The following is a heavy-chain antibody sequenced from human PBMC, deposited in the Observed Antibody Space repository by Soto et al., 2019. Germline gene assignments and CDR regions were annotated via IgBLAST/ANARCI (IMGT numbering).Heavy chain of an antibody. D-gene: IGHD4-17*01. CDR1: GFTFSNYA. Sequence: EVQLLESGGGLVQPGGSLRLSCEASGFTFSNYAMSWVRQAPEKGLEWVSTINGGGGSTYYADSVKGRFTSSRDNLKNTLFMQMNRLRAEDTAVYYCAKDPWGTVTGASDMWGQGTMVTVSS. J-gene: IGHJ3*02. CDR2: INGGGGST. V-gene: IGHV3-23*01. CDR3: AKDPWGTVTGASDM.